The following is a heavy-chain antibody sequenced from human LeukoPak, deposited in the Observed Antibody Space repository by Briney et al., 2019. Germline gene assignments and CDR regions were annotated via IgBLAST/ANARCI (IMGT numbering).Heavy chain of an antibody. Sequence: SETLSLTCAVYGGSFSGYYWSWIRQPPGKGLEWIGENNHSGSTNYNPSLKSRVTISVDTSKNQFSLKLSSVTAADTAVYYCARGLRLRYGSGSYYDYWGQGTLVTVSS. CDR2: NNHSGST. CDR1: GGSFSGYY. V-gene: IGHV4-34*01. CDR3: ARGLRLRYGSGSYYDY. D-gene: IGHD3-10*01. J-gene: IGHJ4*02.